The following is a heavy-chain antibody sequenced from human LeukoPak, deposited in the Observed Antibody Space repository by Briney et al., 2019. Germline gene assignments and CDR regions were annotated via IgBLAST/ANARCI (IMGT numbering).Heavy chain of an antibody. Sequence: AGGSLRLSCAASGFTFSNYAMSWVRQAPGKGLEWVSAIGVNTYYTDSVKGRFTISRDNAKNTLYLQMNRLSAEDTALYYCARDTVPLGARGEKGDFFDCWGQGTLVTVSS. D-gene: IGHD3-16*01. J-gene: IGHJ4*02. CDR1: GFTFSNYA. V-gene: IGHV3-23*01. CDR3: ARDTVPLGARGEKGDFFDC. CDR2: IGVNT.